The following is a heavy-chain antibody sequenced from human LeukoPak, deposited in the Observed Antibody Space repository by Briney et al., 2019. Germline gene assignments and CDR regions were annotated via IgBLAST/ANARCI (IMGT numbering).Heavy chain of an antibody. CDR1: GGSISSYY. CDR3: ARVLVVVAATAIWFDP. Sequence: SETLSLTCTVSGGSISSYYWSWIRQPPGKGLERIGYIYYSGSTNCNPSLKSRVTISVDTSKNQFSLKLSSVTAADTAVYYCARVLVVVAATAIWFDPWGQGTLVTVSS. CDR2: IYYSGST. J-gene: IGHJ5*02. V-gene: IGHV4-59*01. D-gene: IGHD2-15*01.